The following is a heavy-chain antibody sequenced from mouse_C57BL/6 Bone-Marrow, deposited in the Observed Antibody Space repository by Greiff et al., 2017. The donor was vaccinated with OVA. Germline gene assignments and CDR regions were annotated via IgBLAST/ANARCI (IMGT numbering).Heavy chain of an antibody. V-gene: IGHV5-4*01. Sequence: EVKLMESGGGLVKPGGSLKLSCAASGFTFSSYAMSWVRQTPEKRLEWVATISDGGSYTYYPDNVKGRFTISRDNAKNNLYLQMSHLKSEDTAMYYGAREGRYYYGSSLDYWGQGTTLTVSS. CDR1: GFTFSSYA. CDR2: ISDGGSYT. CDR3: AREGRYYYGSSLDY. J-gene: IGHJ2*01. D-gene: IGHD1-1*01.